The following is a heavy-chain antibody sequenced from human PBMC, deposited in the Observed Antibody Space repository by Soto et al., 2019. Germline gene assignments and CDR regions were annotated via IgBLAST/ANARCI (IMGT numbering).Heavy chain of an antibody. V-gene: IGHV1-8*01. CDR3: ARGEWYDILTGYYQ. J-gene: IGHJ4*02. CDR2: MNPNSGNT. CDR1: GYTFTSYD. Sequence: QVQLVQSGAEVKKPGASVKVSCKASGYTFTSYDINWVRQATGQGLEWMGWMNPNSGNTGYAQKFQGRVTMTRNTSISTAYMEMSSLRSEDTAVYYWARGEWYDILTGYYQWGQGALVTVSS. D-gene: IGHD3-9*01.